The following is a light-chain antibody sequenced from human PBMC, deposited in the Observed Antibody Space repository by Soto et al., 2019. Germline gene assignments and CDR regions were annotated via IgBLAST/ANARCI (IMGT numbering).Light chain of an antibody. CDR2: AAS. CDR3: VHAHYDSWT. V-gene: IGKV1-6*01. Sequence: ATQMTQSPSSLSASVGDRITITCRASRDIGSDLSWYQQKPGKAPTLLIYAASNLQSGVRSRFRGSRSGAEFNFTPSSLQHEDVASSYCVHAHYDSWTLGQGTNGDIK. CDR1: RDIGSD. J-gene: IGKJ1*01.